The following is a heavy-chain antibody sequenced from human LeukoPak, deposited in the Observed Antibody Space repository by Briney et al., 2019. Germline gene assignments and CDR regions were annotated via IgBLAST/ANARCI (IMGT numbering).Heavy chain of an antibody. V-gene: IGHV3-30-3*01. CDR1: GFTFSSYA. Sequence: GRSLRLSCAASGFTFSSYAMHWVRQAPGKGLEWVAVISYDGSNKYNADSVKGRFTISRDNSKNTLYLQMNSLRADDTAVYYCARDGRNYYDRSGYYSALAYWGQGTLVTVSS. J-gene: IGHJ4*02. CDR3: ARDGRNYYDRSGYYSALAY. CDR2: ISYDGSNK. D-gene: IGHD3-22*01.